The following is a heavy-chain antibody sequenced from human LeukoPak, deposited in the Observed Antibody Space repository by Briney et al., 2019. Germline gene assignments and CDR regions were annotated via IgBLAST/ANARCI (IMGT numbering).Heavy chain of an antibody. J-gene: IGHJ4*02. CDR1: GGSFSGYY. CDR3: ARARGRTTIFGVVMFDY. V-gene: IGHV4-34*01. D-gene: IGHD3-3*01. Sequence: SETLSLTCAVSGGSFSGYYWSWIRQPPGKGLEWIGEINHSGSTNYNPSLKSRVTISVDTSKNQFSLKLSSVTAADTAVYYCARARGRTTIFGVVMFDYWGQGTLVTVSS. CDR2: INHSGST.